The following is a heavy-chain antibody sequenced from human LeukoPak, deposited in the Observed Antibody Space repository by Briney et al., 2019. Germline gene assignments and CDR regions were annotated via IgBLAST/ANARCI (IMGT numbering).Heavy chain of an antibody. CDR1: GYTFTSYW. V-gene: IGHV5-51*01. Sequence: KPGESLKISCKGTGYTFTSYWIGWVRQMPGKGLEWMGIIYPGDSDTRYSPSFQGQVTISADKSISTAYLQWSSLKASDTAMYYCAHASGYCSGGSCWFDAFDIWGQGTMVTVSS. J-gene: IGHJ3*02. D-gene: IGHD2-15*01. CDR3: AHASGYCSGGSCWFDAFDI. CDR2: IYPGDSDT.